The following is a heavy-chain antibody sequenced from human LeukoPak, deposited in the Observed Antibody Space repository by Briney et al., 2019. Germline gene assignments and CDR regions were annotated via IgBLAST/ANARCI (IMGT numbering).Heavy chain of an antibody. V-gene: IGHV3-15*01. Sequence: GGSLRLSCAASGFTFRSYTMSWVRQAPGKGLEWVGRIKSKTDGGTTDYAAPVKGRFTISRDDSRNTLYLQMNSLKTEDTAVYYCTTDVGGGIQLWSIPFDYWGQGTLVTVSS. D-gene: IGHD5-18*01. J-gene: IGHJ4*02. CDR3: TTDVGGGIQLWSIPFDY. CDR2: IKSKTDGGTT. CDR1: GFTFRSYT.